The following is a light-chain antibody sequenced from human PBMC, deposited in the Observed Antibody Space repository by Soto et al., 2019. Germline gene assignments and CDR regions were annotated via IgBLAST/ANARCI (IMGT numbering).Light chain of an antibody. CDR3: QKADSFPIT. CDR2: AAF. CDR1: EDINSR. V-gene: IGKV1-12*01. Sequence: DIQITHSPSSVSASVVDRVTISFLASEDINSRLAWYQQKPGNAPKLLIYAAFILQSGVPSRFSGYGSGTDFTLSISSLQPEDFATHYCQKADSFPITFGQGTRLEIK. J-gene: IGKJ5*01.